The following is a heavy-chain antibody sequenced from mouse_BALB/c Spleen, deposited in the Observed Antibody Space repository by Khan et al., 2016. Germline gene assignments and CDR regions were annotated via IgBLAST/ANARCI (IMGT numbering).Heavy chain of an antibody. CDR3: AKNDYDGYAMDY. V-gene: IGHV3-2*02. D-gene: IGHD2-4*01. Sequence: EVQLQESGPGLVKPSQSLSLTYTVTGYSITSDYAWNWIRQFPGNKLEWMGYISYSGSTSYNPSLKSRLSITRDTSKNQYFLQLNSVTTEDTATXYCAKNDYDGYAMDYWGQGTSVTVSS. CDR1: GYSITSDYA. J-gene: IGHJ4*01. CDR2: ISYSGST.